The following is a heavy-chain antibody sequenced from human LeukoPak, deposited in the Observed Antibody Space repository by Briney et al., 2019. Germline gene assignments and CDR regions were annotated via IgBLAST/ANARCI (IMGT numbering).Heavy chain of an antibody. J-gene: IGHJ4*02. CDR2: ISTSGGTT. Sequence: GSLRLSCAASVFTFSSNAMSWVRQAPGRGLEWVSGISTSGGTTYYEDSEKGRSTISRDNSRNILYLQMNSLRAEDTAVYYCAKEYCSGGSCYSLVDYWGQGTLVTVSS. D-gene: IGHD2-15*01. CDR1: VFTFSSNA. CDR3: AKEYCSGGSCYSLVDY. V-gene: IGHV3-23*01.